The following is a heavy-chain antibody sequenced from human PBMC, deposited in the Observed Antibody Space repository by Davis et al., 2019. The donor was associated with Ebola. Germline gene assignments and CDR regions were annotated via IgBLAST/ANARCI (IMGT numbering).Heavy chain of an antibody. V-gene: IGHV3-53*01. D-gene: IGHD4/OR15-4a*01. CDR2: IYSGGST. Sequence: LSLTCAASGFTVRSNYMSWVRQAPGKGLEWVSVIYSGGSTYYADSVKGRFTISRDNSKNTLYLQMNSLRAEDTAVYYCALTTYYYYGMDVWGQGTTVTVSS. CDR3: ALTTYYYYGMDV. CDR1: GFTVRSNY. J-gene: IGHJ6*02.